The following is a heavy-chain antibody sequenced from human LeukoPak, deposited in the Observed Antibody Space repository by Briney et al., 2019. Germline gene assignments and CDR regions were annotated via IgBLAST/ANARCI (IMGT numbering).Heavy chain of an antibody. D-gene: IGHD4-11*01. CDR2: INHSGST. CDR1: GGSFSGYY. J-gene: IGHJ4*02. Sequence: ASETLSLTCAVYGGSFSGYYWSWIRQPPGKGLEWIGEINHSGSTNYNPSLKSRVTISVDTSKNQFSLKLSSVTAADTAVYYCARGAVTTPTSPFDYWGQGTLVTVSS. V-gene: IGHV4-34*01. CDR3: ARGAVTTPTSPFDY.